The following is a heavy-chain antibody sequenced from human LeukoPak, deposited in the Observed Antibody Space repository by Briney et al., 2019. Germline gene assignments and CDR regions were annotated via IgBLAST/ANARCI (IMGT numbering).Heavy chain of an antibody. J-gene: IGHJ4*02. Sequence: PSETLSLTCTVSGGSISSSSYYWGWIRQLPGKGLEWIGSIYYSGSTYYNPSLKSRVTISVDTSKNQFSLKLSSVTAADTAVYYCARHGHSGYFDFWGQGTLVTVSS. D-gene: IGHD1-26*01. CDR3: ARHGHSGYFDF. V-gene: IGHV4-39*01. CDR1: GGSISSSSYY. CDR2: IYYSGST.